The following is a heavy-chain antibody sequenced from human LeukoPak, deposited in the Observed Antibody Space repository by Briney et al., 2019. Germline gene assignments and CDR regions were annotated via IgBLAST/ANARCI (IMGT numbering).Heavy chain of an antibody. Sequence: ASVKVSCKASGYTFTSYGISWVRQAPGQGLEWMGWINTNTGNPTYAQGFTGRFVFSLDTSVSTAYLQISSLKAEDTAVYYCARELVCSTSCYSRAFDIWGQGTMVTVSS. D-gene: IGHD2-2*01. CDR1: GYTFTSYG. CDR2: INTNTGNP. CDR3: ARELVCSTSCYSRAFDI. J-gene: IGHJ3*02. V-gene: IGHV7-4-1*02.